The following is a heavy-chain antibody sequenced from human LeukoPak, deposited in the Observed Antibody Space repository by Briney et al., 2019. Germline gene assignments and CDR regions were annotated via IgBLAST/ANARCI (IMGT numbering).Heavy chain of an antibody. CDR2: IYSGGST. CDR3: AKGRDGYNSAFDI. V-gene: IGHV3-66*01. CDR1: GFTVSSNY. D-gene: IGHD5-12*01. J-gene: IGHJ3*02. Sequence: GGSLRLSCAASGFTVSSNYMSWVRQAPGKGLEWVSVIYSGGSTYYADSVKGRFTISRENSKNTLYLQTNSLRAEDTAVYYCAKGRDGYNSAFDIWGQGTMVTVSS.